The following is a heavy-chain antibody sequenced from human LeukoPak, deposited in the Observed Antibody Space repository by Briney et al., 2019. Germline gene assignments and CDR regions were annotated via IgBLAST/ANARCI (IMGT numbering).Heavy chain of an antibody. CDR1: GVSITSYH. J-gene: IGHJ4*02. CDR3: ARDGLYSYGYSYFDY. V-gene: IGHV4-4*07. Sequence: PSETLSLTCTVSGVSITSYHWSWIRQSAGKGLEWIGRIHASWSSNYNPSLKSRVTMSIDTSKNQFSLKLTSVTAADTAVYYCARDGLYSYGYSYFDYWGRGTLVTVSS. CDR2: IHASWSS. D-gene: IGHD5-18*01.